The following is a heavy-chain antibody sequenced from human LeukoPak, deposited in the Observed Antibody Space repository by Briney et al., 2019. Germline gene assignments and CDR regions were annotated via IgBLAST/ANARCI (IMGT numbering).Heavy chain of an antibody. CDR3: ARDRMYYYGSGSYWPSAFDI. D-gene: IGHD3-10*01. Sequence: GASVRVSCKTSGYTFTNYYIHWVRQAPGQGLEWVGWINPNSGGTNYAQKFQGRVTMTRDTSISTAYMELSSLRSEDTAVYYCARDRMYYYGSGSYWPSAFDIWGQGTMVTVSS. J-gene: IGHJ3*02. CDR2: INPNSGGT. CDR1: GYTFTNYY. V-gene: IGHV1-2*02.